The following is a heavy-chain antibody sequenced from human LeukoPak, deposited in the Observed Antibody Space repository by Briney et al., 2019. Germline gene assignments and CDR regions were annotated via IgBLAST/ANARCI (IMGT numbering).Heavy chain of an antibody. V-gene: IGHV3-30*02. Sequence: GGSLRLSCAASGFTFSSYGMHWVRQAPGKGLEWVAFIRYDGSNKYYADSVKGRFTISRDNSKNTLYLQMNSLRAEDTAVYYCAKASGRITMVRGVISSYMDVWGKGTTVTISS. D-gene: IGHD3-10*01. CDR3: AKASGRITMVRGVISSYMDV. CDR2: IRYDGSNK. CDR1: GFTFSSYG. J-gene: IGHJ6*03.